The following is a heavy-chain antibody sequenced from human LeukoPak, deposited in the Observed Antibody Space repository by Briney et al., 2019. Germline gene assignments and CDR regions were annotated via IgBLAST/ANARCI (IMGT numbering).Heavy chain of an antibody. Sequence: GGSLRLSCAASGFTFSTYWMHWVRQAPGKGLVWVSRISTDGTSTNYADSVKGRFTISRDNGNNMLYLQMNSLRAEDTAVYYCARTIGSKNAFDIWGQGTMVTVSS. V-gene: IGHV3-74*01. J-gene: IGHJ3*02. D-gene: IGHD3-9*01. CDR2: ISTDGTST. CDR3: ARTIGSKNAFDI. CDR1: GFTFSTYW.